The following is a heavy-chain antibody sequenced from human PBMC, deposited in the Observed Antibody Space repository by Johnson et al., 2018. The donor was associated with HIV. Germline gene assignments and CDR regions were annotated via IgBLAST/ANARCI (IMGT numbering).Heavy chain of an antibody. V-gene: IGHV3-15*01. CDR3: TTYYGWAFDI. Sequence: VQLVESGGGLVKPGGSLRLSCAASIFTFKNAWMSWVRQAPGKGLEWVGRIKSKIDGGTTDEAAPVKGRFTISRDDSKNTLYMQMNSLKTEDTAVYYCTTYYGWAFDIWGQGTMVTVSS. CDR1: IFTFKNAW. D-gene: IGHD3-10*01. J-gene: IGHJ3*02. CDR2: IKSKIDGGTT.